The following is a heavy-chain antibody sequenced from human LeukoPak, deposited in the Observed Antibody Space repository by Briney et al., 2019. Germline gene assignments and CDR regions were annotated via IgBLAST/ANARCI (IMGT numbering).Heavy chain of an antibody. Sequence: GGSLRLSCAASGFTFSSYGMHWVRQAPGKGLEWVAVIWYDGSNKYYADSVKGRFTISRDNSKNTLYLQMNSLRAEDTAVYYCARGAGYNYPYYFDYWGQGTLVTVSS. D-gene: IGHD5-24*01. CDR3: ARGAGYNYPYYFDY. CDR1: GFTFSSYG. J-gene: IGHJ4*02. CDR2: IWYDGSNK. V-gene: IGHV3-33*01.